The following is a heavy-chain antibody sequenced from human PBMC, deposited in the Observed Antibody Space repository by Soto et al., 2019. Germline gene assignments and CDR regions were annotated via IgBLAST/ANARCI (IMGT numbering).Heavy chain of an antibody. CDR3: ARCYCSIGSCYACWHLDL. D-gene: IGHD2-15*01. CDR1: GYTFTNYA. CDR2: ISPSTGDT. J-gene: IGHJ2*01. V-gene: IGHV1-18*01. Sequence: QVHLVQSGAEVKEPGASVKVSCQASGYTFTNYAISWVRQAPGQGLEWMGWISPSTGDTDQAQGFEDGVTTTLDTSTDTANMELRSLGTDDTAVYYCARCYCSIGSCYACWHLDLWGPGTLVTVSS.